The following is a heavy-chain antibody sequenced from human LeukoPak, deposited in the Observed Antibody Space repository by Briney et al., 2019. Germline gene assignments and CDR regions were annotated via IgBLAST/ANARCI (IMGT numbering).Heavy chain of an antibody. CDR3: ARSSLHFDWLSSYYYYYYMDV. Sequence: PSETLSLTCTVSGGSISSYYWSWIRQPPGKGLEWIGYIYYSGSTNYNPSLKSRVTISVDTSKNQFSLKLSPVTAADTAVYYCARSSLHFDWLSSYYYYYYMDVWGKGTTVTVSS. J-gene: IGHJ6*03. V-gene: IGHV4-59*01. CDR1: GGSISSYY. CDR2: IYYSGST. D-gene: IGHD3-9*01.